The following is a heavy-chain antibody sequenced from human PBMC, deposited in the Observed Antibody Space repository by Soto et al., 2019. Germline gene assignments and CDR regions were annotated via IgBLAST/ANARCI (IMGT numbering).Heavy chain of an antibody. J-gene: IGHJ6*02. V-gene: IGHV5-51*01. CDR2: IYPGDSDT. Sequence: GESLKISCKGSGYSFTSYWIGWVRQMPGKGLQWMGIIYPGDSDTRYSPSFQGQVTISADKSISTAYLQWSSLKASDTAMYYCARTSAAGKYYYGMDVWGQGTTVTVSS. CDR3: ARTSAAGKYYYGMDV. D-gene: IGHD6-13*01. CDR1: GYSFTSYW.